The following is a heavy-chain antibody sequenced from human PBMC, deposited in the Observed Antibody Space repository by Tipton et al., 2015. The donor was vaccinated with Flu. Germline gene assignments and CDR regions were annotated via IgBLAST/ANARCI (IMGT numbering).Heavy chain of an antibody. CDR2: IYHSGST. V-gene: IGHV4-38-2*01. Sequence: TLSLTCAVSGYSISSGYYWGWIRQPPGKGLEWIGSIYHSGSTYYNPSLKSLVTISVDTSKNQFSLKLSSVTAADTAVYYCARRYCSGGSCVTGWFDPWGQGTLVTVSS. CDR1: GYSISSGYY. CDR3: ARRYCSGGSCVTGWFDP. J-gene: IGHJ5*02. D-gene: IGHD2-15*01.